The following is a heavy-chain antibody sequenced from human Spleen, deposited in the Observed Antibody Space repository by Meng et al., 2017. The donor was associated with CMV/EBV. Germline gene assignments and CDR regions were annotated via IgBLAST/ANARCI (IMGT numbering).Heavy chain of an antibody. CDR1: GFTFSNYA. CDR2: VSDGGGGT. Sequence: GGSLRLSCAASGFTFSNYAMTWVRQAPGKGLEWVSAVSDGGGGTYYADSVKGRFTVSRDNSKNTLYLQMNSLRAEDTAVYHCARFGGSCSSTSCYHYHGMDVWGQGTTVTVSS. V-gene: IGHV3-23*01. CDR3: ARFGGSCSSTSCYHYHGMDV. D-gene: IGHD2-2*01. J-gene: IGHJ6*02.